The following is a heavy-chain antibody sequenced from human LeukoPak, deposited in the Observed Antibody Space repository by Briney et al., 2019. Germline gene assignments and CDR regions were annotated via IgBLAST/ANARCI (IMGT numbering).Heavy chain of an antibody. CDR3: ARSEGDYGDYLLDY. D-gene: IGHD4-17*01. J-gene: IGHJ4*02. Sequence: PGGSLRLSCAASGFTFSSYAMHWVRQAPGKGLEWVAVISYDGSNKYYADSVKGRFTISRDNSKNTLYLQMNSLRTEDTAVYYCARSEGDYGDYLLDYWGQGTLVTVSS. CDR1: GFTFSSYA. CDR2: ISYDGSNK. V-gene: IGHV3-30*04.